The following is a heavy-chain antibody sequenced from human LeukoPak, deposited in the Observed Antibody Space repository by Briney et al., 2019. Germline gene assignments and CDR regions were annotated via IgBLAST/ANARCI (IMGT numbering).Heavy chain of an antibody. CDR3: ARDTRHYYDSSGYYYVRPYYYYMDV. V-gene: IGHV3-30*14. J-gene: IGHJ6*03. Sequence: GGSLRLSCAASGFTFSSYAMHWVRQAPGKGLEWVAVISYDGSNKYYADSVKGRFTISRDNSKNTLYLQMGSLRAEDMAVYYCARDTRHYYDSSGYYYVRPYYYYMDVWGKGTTVTISS. CDR1: GFTFSSYA. D-gene: IGHD3-22*01. CDR2: ISYDGSNK.